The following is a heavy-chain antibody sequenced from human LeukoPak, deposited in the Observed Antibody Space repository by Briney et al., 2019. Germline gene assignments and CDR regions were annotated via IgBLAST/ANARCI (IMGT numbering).Heavy chain of an antibody. Sequence: GRSLRLSCAASGFTFSRYAMSSVRQAPGKGLGWVSSISGSGGSTYYADSVTGRFPISRDNSKNTLYLQMHSLRAEAKAVYYCAKDAIVLTVYAIVWGQGTLVTVSS. CDR2: ISGSGGST. V-gene: IGHV3-23*01. CDR3: AKDAIVLTVYAIV. CDR1: GFTFSRYA. J-gene: IGHJ4*02. D-gene: IGHD2-8*01.